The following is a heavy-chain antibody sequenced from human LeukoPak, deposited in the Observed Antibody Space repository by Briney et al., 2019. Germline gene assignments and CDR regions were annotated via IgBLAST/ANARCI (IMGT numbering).Heavy chain of an antibody. CDR1: GGSFSSYY. CDR2: IYYSGST. Sequence: PSETLSLTCTVSGGSFSSYYWSWIRQPPGKGLEWIGDIYYSGSTNYNPSLKSRVTISVDTSNNQFSLKLSSVTAADTAVDYCVAGGTNYYSYYFDVWGKGTTVTVSS. CDR3: VAGGTNYYSYYFDV. V-gene: IGHV4-59*01. D-gene: IGHD6-13*01. J-gene: IGHJ6*03.